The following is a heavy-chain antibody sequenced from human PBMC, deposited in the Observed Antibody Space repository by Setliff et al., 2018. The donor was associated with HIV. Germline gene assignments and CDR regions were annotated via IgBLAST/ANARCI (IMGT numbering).Heavy chain of an antibody. CDR2: IYYSGST. J-gene: IGHJ6*03. V-gene: IGHV4-30-4*08. Sequence: SETLSLTCTVSGGSISSGGYFWSWIRQLPGKGLEWIGYIYYSGSTFYNPSLKSRVSISVDTSKSQFSLRLSSVTAADTAVYYCARQRDFDWLLQNYYYMDVWGKGATVTVSS. CDR1: GGSISSGGYF. D-gene: IGHD3-9*01. CDR3: ARQRDFDWLLQNYYYMDV.